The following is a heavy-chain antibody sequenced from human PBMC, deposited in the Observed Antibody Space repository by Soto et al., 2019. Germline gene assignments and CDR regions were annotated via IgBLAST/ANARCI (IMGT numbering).Heavy chain of an antibody. D-gene: IGHD6-13*01. CDR2: IYPGDSDT. Sequence: GESLKISCKGSGYSFTSYWIGWVRQMPGKGLEWMGIIYPGDSDTRYSPSFQGQVTISADKSISTAYLQWSSLKASDTAMYYCARHKASSSWYYYYGMDVWGQGTTVTVSS. V-gene: IGHV5-51*01. J-gene: IGHJ6*02. CDR1: GYSFTSYW. CDR3: ARHKASSSWYYYYGMDV.